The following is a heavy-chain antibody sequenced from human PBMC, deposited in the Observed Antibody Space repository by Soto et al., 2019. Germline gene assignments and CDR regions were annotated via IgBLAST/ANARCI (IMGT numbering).Heavy chain of an antibody. CDR2: IYSTGST. CDR3: ARVGSASFYPWSVCQFLFDF. CDR1: GGSITSHY. Sequence: PSETLSLTCSVSGGSITSHYWTWIRQPPGKGLEWIGYIYSTGSTTYNPSLKSRVAISQDTSKNQFSLTLTSVTALDTAVYYCARVGSASFYPWSVCQFLFDFWAHGTQVTVSS. J-gene: IGHJ4*01. V-gene: IGHV4-59*11. D-gene: IGHD2-2*01.